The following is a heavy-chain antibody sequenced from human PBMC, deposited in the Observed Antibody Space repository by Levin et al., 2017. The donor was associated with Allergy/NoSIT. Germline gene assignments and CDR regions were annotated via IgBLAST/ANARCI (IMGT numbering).Heavy chain of an antibody. V-gene: IGHV1-2*02. D-gene: IGHD6-13*01. Sequence: GESLKISCKAFGYTFTDHYMHWVRQAPGQGLEWMGWINPNSGGTNYAQKFQGRVTMTRDTSLSTAYMELSGLRSDDTAVFYCASEIATADARFHFYGMDVWGQGTTVTVSS. J-gene: IGHJ6*02. CDR3: ASEIATADARFHFYGMDV. CDR1: GYTFTDHY. CDR2: INPNSGGT.